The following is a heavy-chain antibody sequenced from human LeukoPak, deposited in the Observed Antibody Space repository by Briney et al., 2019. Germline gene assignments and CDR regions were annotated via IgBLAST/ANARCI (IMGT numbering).Heavy chain of an antibody. J-gene: IGHJ4*02. CDR2: IRYDGSNK. V-gene: IGHV3-30*02. D-gene: IGHD5-12*01. Sequence: GGSLRLSCAASGFTFSSYGMHWVRQAPGKGLEWVAFIRYDGSNKYYADSVKGRFTISRDNSKNTLYLQMNSLRAEDTAVYYCANGPESSSGYGVAFDYWGQGTLVTVSS. CDR3: ANGPESSSGYGVAFDY. CDR1: GFTFSSYG.